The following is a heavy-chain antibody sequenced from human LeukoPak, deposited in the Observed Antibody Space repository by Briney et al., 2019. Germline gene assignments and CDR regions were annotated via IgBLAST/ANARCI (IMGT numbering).Heavy chain of an antibody. J-gene: IGHJ6*02. CDR1: GYSISSGYY. CDR2: IYHSGST. Sequence: SETLSLTCTVSGYSISSGYYWGWIRQPPGKGLEWIGSIYHSGSTYYNPSLKSRVTISVDTSKNQFSLKLSSVTAADTAVYYCARVIKDILIGYVYYGMDVWGQGTTVTVSS. D-gene: IGHD3-9*01. CDR3: ARVIKDILIGYVYYGMDV. V-gene: IGHV4-38-2*02.